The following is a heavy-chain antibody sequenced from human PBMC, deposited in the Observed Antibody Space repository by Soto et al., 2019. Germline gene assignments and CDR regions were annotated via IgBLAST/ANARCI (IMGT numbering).Heavy chain of an antibody. D-gene: IGHD1-26*01. J-gene: IGHJ5*01. CDR3: ARGHSGVDVRLDS. CDR1: GGTFSEDA. Sequence: QVQLVQSGAEVKKPGSSVRVSCKASGGTFSEDAISWVRQAPGQGLEWMGGTIAISDSPKYAQKFQGRVTISADKSTGTSYMELSSLRYADTAIYFCARGHSGVDVRLDSWGQGTVITVSS. CDR2: TIAISDSP. V-gene: IGHV1-69*06.